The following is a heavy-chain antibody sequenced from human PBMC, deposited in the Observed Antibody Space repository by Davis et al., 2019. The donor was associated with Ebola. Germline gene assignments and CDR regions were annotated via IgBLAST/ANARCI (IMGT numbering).Heavy chain of an antibody. J-gene: IGHJ6*04. Sequence: MPGGSLRLSCTVSGGSISSHYWSWIRQPPGKGLEWIGYVYYSGSTNYNPSHKSRVTISVDTSKNQFSLKLSSVTAADTAVYYCARDKVSASSGWYVDYYYGMDVWGKGTTVTVSS. CDR3: ARDKVSASSGWYVDYYYGMDV. CDR2: VYYSGST. V-gene: IGHV4-59*11. D-gene: IGHD6-19*01. CDR1: GGSISSHY.